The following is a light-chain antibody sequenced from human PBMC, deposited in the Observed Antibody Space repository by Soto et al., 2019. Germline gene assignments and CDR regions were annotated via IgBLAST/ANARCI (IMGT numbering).Light chain of an antibody. V-gene: IGKV1-5*01. CDR1: QTISSW. Sequence: DIQMTQSPSTLSGSVGDRVTITCRASQTISSWLAWYQQKPGKAPKLLIYAASTLQSGVPSRFSGSGSGTDFTLTITCLQSEDFATYYCQQYYSYPMITFGQGTRLEIK. CDR2: AAS. J-gene: IGKJ5*01. CDR3: QQYYSYPMIT.